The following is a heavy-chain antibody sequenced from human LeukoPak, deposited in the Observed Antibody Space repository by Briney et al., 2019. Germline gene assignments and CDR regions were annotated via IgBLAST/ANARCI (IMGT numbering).Heavy chain of an antibody. CDR3: ARGSGYVLDY. J-gene: IGHJ4*02. CDR1: GGSINSYY. CDR2: IYYSGST. Sequence: PSETLSLTCTVSGGSINSYYWSWIRQPPGKGLEWIGYIYYSGSTNYNPSLKSRVTISVDTSKNQFSLKLSSVTAADTAVYYCARGSGYVLDYWGQGTLVTVSS. V-gene: IGHV4-59*01. D-gene: IGHD5-12*01.